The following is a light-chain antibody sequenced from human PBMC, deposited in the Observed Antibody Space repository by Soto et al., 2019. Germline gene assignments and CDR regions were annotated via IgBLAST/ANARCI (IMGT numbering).Light chain of an antibody. J-gene: IGKJ1*01. Sequence: WETATLFCVCSAGVSSTYLAWYRQRPGQSPRLLIFGASSRATGVPDRFSGSGSGTDFTLTISSLQPEDFATYYCLQHDVDWWTFGEGTKVDIK. CDR3: LQHDVDWWT. V-gene: IGKV3-20*01. CDR1: AGVSSTY. CDR2: GAS.